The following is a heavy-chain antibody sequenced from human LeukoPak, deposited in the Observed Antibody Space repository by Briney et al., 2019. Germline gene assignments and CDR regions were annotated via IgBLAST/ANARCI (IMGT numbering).Heavy chain of an antibody. V-gene: IGHV3-74*01. CDR3: VRSLRSADF. CDR2: ISTDGSQT. CDR1: GFTFSNYW. Sequence: GGSLRLSCEASGFTFSNYWMHWVRQAPGKGLMWVSQISTDGSQTFYADSVKGRFTISRDNAKDTLFLQMDSLRPEDTAVYYCVRSLRSADFWGQGTLVTVSS. J-gene: IGHJ4*02.